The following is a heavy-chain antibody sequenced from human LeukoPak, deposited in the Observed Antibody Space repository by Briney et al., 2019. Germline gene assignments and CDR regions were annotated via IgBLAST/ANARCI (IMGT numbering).Heavy chain of an antibody. CDR3: ARVFGGCLSW. Sequence: GRSLRLSCAASGFTFSSYSMTWVRQAPGKGLEWVSSISSSSSYIYYADSVKGRFTISRDNAKNSLYLQMNSLRAEDTAVYYCARVFGGCLSWWGQGTLVTVSS. D-gene: IGHD3-3*01. V-gene: IGHV3-21*01. CDR1: GFTFSSYS. CDR2: ISSSSSYI. J-gene: IGHJ4*02.